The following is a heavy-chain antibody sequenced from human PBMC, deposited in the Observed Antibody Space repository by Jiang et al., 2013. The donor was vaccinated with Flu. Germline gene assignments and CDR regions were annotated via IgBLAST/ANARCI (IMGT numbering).Heavy chain of an antibody. V-gene: IGHV4-59*08. Sequence: TCTVSGGSISSYYWSWIRQPPGKGLEWIGYIYYMGAPTTTPPLKSRVTISVDTSKNQFSLKLSSVTAADTAVYYCARRSVAGLTFYGMDVWGQGTTVTVSS. CDR2: IYYMGAP. D-gene: IGHD6-19*01. CDR1: GGSISSYY. CDR3: ARRSVAGLTFYGMDV. J-gene: IGHJ6*02.